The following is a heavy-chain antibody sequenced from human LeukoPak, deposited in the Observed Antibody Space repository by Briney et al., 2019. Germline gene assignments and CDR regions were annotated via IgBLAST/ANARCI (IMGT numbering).Heavy chain of an antibody. D-gene: IGHD2-2*01. CDR2: ISGSGGST. V-gene: IGHV3-23*01. CDR1: GLNFRNYW. CDR3: AKGYCSSTSRYAGSYYFDY. J-gene: IGHJ4*02. Sequence: GGSLRLSCAASGLNFRNYWMSWVRQAPGKGLEWVSAISGSGGSTYYAGSVKGRFTISRDNSKNTLYLQMNSLRAEDTAVYYCAKGYCSSTSRYAGSYYFDYWGQGTLVTVSS.